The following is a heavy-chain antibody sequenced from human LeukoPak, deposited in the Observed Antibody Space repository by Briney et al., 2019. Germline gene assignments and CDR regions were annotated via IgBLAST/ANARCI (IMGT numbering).Heavy chain of an antibody. Sequence: GRSLRLSCAASGFTFSTYGMHWVRQAPGKRLEWVAVTWYDGSYKYYGDSVKGRFTISRDNSKNTLYLQMASLRVEDTAVYYCARQFDGSHPNAFDIWGQGTMVTVSS. V-gene: IGHV3-33*01. CDR3: ARQFDGSHPNAFDI. CDR1: GFTFSTYG. D-gene: IGHD1-26*01. J-gene: IGHJ3*02. CDR2: TWYDGSYK.